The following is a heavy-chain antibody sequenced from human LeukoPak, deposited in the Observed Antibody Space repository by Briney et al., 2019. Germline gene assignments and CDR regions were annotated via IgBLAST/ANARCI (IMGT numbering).Heavy chain of an antibody. J-gene: IGHJ4*02. CDR1: GGAISSKNHY. CDR2: IYCGGNT. V-gene: IGHV4-39*01. Sequence: SETLSLTCTVSGGAISSKNHYWAGVGRPAGRGVVLRASIYCGGNTYYIPSLRSRVTMFVAASNTQFSLKLSSVTAADTAVYYCAGHLYFYSTSYYPFYFDCWGQGTLATVSS. D-gene: IGHD2-2*01. CDR3: AGHLYFYSTSYYPFYFDC.